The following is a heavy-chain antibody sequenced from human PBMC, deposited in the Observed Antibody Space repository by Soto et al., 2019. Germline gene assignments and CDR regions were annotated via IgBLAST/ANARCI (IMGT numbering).Heavy chain of an antibody. CDR3: ARAMPGMDV. V-gene: IGHV3-30-3*01. CDR1: GFTFSAFA. J-gene: IGHJ6*02. D-gene: IGHD2-2*01. CDR2: ILSDGSNE. Sequence: QVQLVESGGGVVQPGTSLRLSCAGSGFTFSAFAMHWVRQAPGKGLGWVALILSDGSNEDYADSVRGRFTISRDNSKNTLYLQMNSLGVEDTAVYYCARAMPGMDVWGQGTTVTVSS.